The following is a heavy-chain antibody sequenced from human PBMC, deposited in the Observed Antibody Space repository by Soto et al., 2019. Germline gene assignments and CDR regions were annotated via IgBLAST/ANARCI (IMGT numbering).Heavy chain of an antibody. Sequence: SDTLCLTCTVSGGSISSDCYYWSWIRQHPGKGLEWISYMYYSGSTNYNPSLKSRVTISGDTSKNQFSLKLRSVTAADTSVYFCARSTSYGHSYFDYWGRGALVTVS. CDR2: MYYSGST. J-gene: IGHJ4*02. CDR1: GGSISSDCYY. D-gene: IGHD4-17*01. V-gene: IGHV4-61*01. CDR3: ARSTSYGHSYFDY.